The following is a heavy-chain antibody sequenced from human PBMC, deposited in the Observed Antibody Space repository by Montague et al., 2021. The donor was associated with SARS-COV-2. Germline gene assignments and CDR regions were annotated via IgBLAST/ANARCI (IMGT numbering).Heavy chain of an antibody. CDR2: IYYSGSVTT. D-gene: IGHD2-21*01. CDR1: GGSINNYY. Sequence: SETLSLTCSVSGGSINNYYWGWVRQSPGKGLEWIGYIYYSGSVTTSYNPSLKSRVSISVDTSENQFSLKLTSVTAADTAVYYCARRGGGEVFARFMYWYFDVWSRGSPVTVSS. V-gene: IGHV4-59*13. J-gene: IGHJ2*01. CDR3: ARRGGGEVFARFMYWYFDV.